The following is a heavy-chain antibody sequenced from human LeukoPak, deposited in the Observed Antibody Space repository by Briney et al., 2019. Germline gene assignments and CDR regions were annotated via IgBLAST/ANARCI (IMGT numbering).Heavy chain of an antibody. CDR2: MNQDGNER. CDR1: DFIFSDFW. Sequence: GGSLRLSCAASDFIFSDFWMSWVRQAPGKGLEWVANMNQDGNERYYVDAVKGRFTISRDNAKNSLYLQMNSLRVEDTAIYYCARKYSSSSRAPNWYFDLWGRGTLVTVSS. CDR3: ARKYSSSSRAPNWYFDL. V-gene: IGHV3-7*03. J-gene: IGHJ2*01. D-gene: IGHD6-6*01.